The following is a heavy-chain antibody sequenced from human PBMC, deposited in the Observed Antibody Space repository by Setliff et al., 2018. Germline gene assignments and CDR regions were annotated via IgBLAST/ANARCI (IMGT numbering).Heavy chain of an antibody. Sequence: SETLSLTCTVSGGSISSGSYYWSCIRKPAGKGLEWIGRIYTSGSTNYNPSLKSRVTISVDTSKNQFSLKLSSVTAADTAVYYCARGGLWFGELLWKYYYYGMDVWGQGTTVTVSS. CDR2: IYTSGST. CDR3: ARGGLWFGELLWKYYYYGMDV. J-gene: IGHJ6*02. V-gene: IGHV4-61*02. CDR1: GGSISSGSYY. D-gene: IGHD3-10*01.